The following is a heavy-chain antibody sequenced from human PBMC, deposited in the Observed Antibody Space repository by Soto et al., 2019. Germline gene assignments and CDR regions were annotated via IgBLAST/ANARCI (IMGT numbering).Heavy chain of an antibody. D-gene: IGHD3-9*01. Sequence: QVQLVQSGAEVKKPGSSVKVSCKASGGTFSSYAISWVRQAPGQGLEWMGGIIPIFGTANYAQKFQGRVTITADESTSTASMELSSLSSEDTAVYYCARAALRYFDWYNWFDPWGQGTLVTVSS. V-gene: IGHV1-69*12. J-gene: IGHJ5*02. CDR3: ARAALRYFDWYNWFDP. CDR2: IIPIFGTA. CDR1: GGTFSSYA.